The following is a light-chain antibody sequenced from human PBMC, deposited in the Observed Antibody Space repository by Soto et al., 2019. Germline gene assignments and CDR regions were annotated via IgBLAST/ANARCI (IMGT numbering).Light chain of an antibody. V-gene: IGKV3-20*01. CDR2: AAS. J-gene: IGKJ2*01. Sequence: IVLTQSPGTLSLSPGERATLSCRASQSVSNTYLAWYQQKPGQAPRLLISAASSRATGIPDRFSGSGSGTDFTLTISRLEPEDFAVYYCQQYGSSPHAFGQGTQLEIK. CDR1: QSVSNTY. CDR3: QQYGSSPHA.